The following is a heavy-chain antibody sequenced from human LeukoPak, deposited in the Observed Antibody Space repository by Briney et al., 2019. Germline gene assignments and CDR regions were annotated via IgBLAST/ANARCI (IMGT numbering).Heavy chain of an antibody. Sequence: GGSLRLSCAASGFTFSDYSMNWVRQTPGKGLEWVASTSSGSSWIYYADSVRGRFTISRDDAKNLLYLQMNSLRVEDTAIYYCARDAGGRTQREGWFDPWGQGTLVTVSS. CDR1: GFTFSDYS. J-gene: IGHJ5*02. CDR3: ARDAGGRTQREGWFDP. V-gene: IGHV3-21*06. D-gene: IGHD1-1*01. CDR2: TSSGSSWI.